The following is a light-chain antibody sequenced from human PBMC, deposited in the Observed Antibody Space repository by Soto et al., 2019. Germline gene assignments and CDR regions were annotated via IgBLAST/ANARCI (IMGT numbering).Light chain of an antibody. Sequence: DIQMTRSPSSLSASVGDRVTITCRAGQSISSYLNWYQQKPGKAPKLLIYAASSLQSGVPSRFSGSGSATDFALTISSLRPEDFATYDCQHSYRTPRTFGLGTKVEIK. V-gene: IGKV1-39*01. CDR3: QHSYRTPRT. CDR2: AAS. J-gene: IGKJ1*01. CDR1: QSISSY.